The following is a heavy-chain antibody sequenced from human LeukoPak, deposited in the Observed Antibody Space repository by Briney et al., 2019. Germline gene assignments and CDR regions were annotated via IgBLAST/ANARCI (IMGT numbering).Heavy chain of an antibody. Sequence: GGSLRLSCAASGFTFSSYGVHWVRQAPGKGLEWVAVIWYDGSNKYYADSVKGRFTISRDNSKNTLYLQMNSLRAEDTAMYYCARDPAAASRGFGMDVWGQGATVTVSS. D-gene: IGHD2-15*01. J-gene: IGHJ6*02. CDR2: IWYDGSNK. V-gene: IGHV3-33*01. CDR1: GFTFSSYG. CDR3: ARDPAAASRGFGMDV.